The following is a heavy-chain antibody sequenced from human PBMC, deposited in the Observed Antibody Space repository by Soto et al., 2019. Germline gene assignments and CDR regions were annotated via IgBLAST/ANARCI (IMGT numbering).Heavy chain of an antibody. CDR1: GGTFSSYA. D-gene: IGHD6-6*01. Sequence: ASVKVSCKASGGTFSSYAISWVRQAPGQGLEWMGGIIPIFGTANYAQKFQGRVTITADESTSTAYMELSSLRSEDTAVYYCARPDVFIAAREHYYYGMDVWGQGTTVTVSS. CDR2: IIPIFGTA. CDR3: ARPDVFIAAREHYYYGMDV. V-gene: IGHV1-69*13. J-gene: IGHJ6*02.